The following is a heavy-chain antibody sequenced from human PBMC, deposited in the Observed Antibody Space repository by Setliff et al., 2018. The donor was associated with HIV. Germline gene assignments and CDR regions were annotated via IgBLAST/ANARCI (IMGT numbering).Heavy chain of an antibody. J-gene: IGHJ6*02. CDR3: ARDLRITMVRGVMRDYYYYGMDV. Sequence: PSETLSLTCTVSGGSISSYYWSWIRQPPGKGLEWIGYIYYSGSTNYNPSLKSRVTISVDTSKNQFSLKLSSVTAADTAVYYCARDLRITMVRGVMRDYYYYGMDVWGQGTTVTVSS. D-gene: IGHD3-10*01. CDR2: IYYSGST. CDR1: GGSISSYY. V-gene: IGHV4-59*01.